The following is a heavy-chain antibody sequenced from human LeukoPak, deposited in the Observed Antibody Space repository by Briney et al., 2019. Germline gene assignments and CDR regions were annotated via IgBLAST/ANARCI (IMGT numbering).Heavy chain of an antibody. CDR1: GFTSSTYS. D-gene: IGHD3-22*01. V-gene: IGHV3-21*06. CDR2: ISTRSSYT. J-gene: IGHJ4*02. CDR3: ARPQSDRSGYYYIDF. Sequence: GGSLRLSCEASGFTSSTYSMNWVRQAPGKGLEWVSSISTRSSYTYYADSLRGRFTISRDDAKNSVYLHMHSLRAEDTAVYYCARPQSDRSGYYYIDFWGQGTLVTVSS.